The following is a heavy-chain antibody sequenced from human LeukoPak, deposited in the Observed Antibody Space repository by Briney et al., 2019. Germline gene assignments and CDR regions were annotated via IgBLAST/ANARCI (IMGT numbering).Heavy chain of an antibody. Sequence: PGGSLRLSCAASGFTFSSYAMSWVRQAPGKGLEWVSAISGSGGSTYYADSVKGRFTISRDNSKNTLYLQMNSLRAEDTAVYYCAKDPGGLRYDFWSGYYSCWFDPWGQGTLVTVSS. D-gene: IGHD3-3*01. CDR2: ISGSGGST. CDR3: AKDPGGLRYDFWSGYYSCWFDP. J-gene: IGHJ5*02. V-gene: IGHV3-23*01. CDR1: GFTFSSYA.